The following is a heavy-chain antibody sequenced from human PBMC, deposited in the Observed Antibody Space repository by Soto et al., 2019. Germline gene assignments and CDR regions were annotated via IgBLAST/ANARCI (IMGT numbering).Heavy chain of an antibody. J-gene: IGHJ4*02. Sequence: PGGSLRLSCSVFGFTFRNYAMHWVRQAPGKGLEYDSSISHKADSVYYADSVKGIFTISRDNSKGTLYLQMSSLRPEDTAVYYCVKDRRVDYWGQGALVTVSS. CDR3: VKDRRVDY. CDR1: GFTFRNYA. CDR2: ISHKADSV. V-gene: IGHV3-64D*08.